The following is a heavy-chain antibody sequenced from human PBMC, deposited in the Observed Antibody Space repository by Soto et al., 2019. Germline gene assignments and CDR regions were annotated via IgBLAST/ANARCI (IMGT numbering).Heavy chain of an antibody. CDR3: ANHGFERGYSYLYGMDV. CDR1: GYSFTSYW. CDR2: IDPSDSYT. J-gene: IGHJ6*02. D-gene: IGHD5-18*01. Sequence: PGESLKISCKGSGYSFTSYWISWVRQMPGKGLEWMGRIDPSDSYTNYSPSFQGHVTISADKSISTAYLQWSSLKASDTAMYYCANHGFERGYSYLYGMDVWGQGTTVTVSS. V-gene: IGHV5-10-1*01.